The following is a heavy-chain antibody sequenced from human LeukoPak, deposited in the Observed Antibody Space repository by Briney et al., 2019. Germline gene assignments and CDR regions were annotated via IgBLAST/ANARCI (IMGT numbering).Heavy chain of an antibody. CDR3: ARGQWLRGYDAFDI. V-gene: IGHV4-34*01. J-gene: IGHJ3*02. CDR2: INHSGST. D-gene: IGHD6-19*01. CDR1: GGSFSGYY. Sequence: PSETLSLTCAVYGGSFSGYYWSWIRQPPGKGLEWIGEINHSGSTNYNPSLKSRVTISVDTSKNQFSLKLSSVTAADTAVYYCARGQWLRGYDAFDIWGQGTMVTVSS.